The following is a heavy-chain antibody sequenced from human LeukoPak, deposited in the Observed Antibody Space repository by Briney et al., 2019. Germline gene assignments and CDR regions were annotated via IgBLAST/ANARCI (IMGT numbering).Heavy chain of an antibody. CDR1: GFTFSSYW. CDR2: IKQDGSEK. D-gene: IGHD6-13*01. CDR3: AGGNSSSWYGGHYFDY. J-gene: IGHJ4*02. V-gene: IGHV3-7*01. Sequence: PGGSLRLSCAASGFTFSSYWMSWVRQAPGKGLEWVANIKQDGSEKYYVDSVKGRFTISRDNAKNSLYLQMNSLRAEDTAVYYCAGGNSSSWYGGHYFDYWGQGTLVTVSS.